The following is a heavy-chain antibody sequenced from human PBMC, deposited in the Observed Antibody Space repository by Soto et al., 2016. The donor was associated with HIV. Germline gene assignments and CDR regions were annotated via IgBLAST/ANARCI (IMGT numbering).Heavy chain of an antibody. Sequence: EVQLVESGGGLVQPGGSLRLSCAASRFTFSSYSMNWVRQAPGKGLEWVSYISSSSSTIYYADSVKGRFTISRDNAKNSLYLQMNSLRAEDTAVYYCAGHDPYRWELRLRGGQGT. CDR3: AGHDPYRWELRLR. CDR2: ISSSSSTI. D-gene: IGHD1-26*01. CDR1: RFTFSSYS. J-gene: IGHJ4*02. V-gene: IGHV3-48*04.